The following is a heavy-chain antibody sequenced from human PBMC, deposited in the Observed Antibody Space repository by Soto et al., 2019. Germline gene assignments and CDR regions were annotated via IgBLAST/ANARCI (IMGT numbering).Heavy chain of an antibody. J-gene: IGHJ4*02. CDR2: IIPIFGTA. D-gene: IGHD2-8*01. V-gene: IGHV1-69*06. CDR1: GGTFSSYA. Sequence: ASVKVSCKASGGTFSSYAISWVRQAPGQGLEWMGGIIPIFGTANYAQKFQGRVTITADKSTSTAYMELSSLRSEDTAVYYCARSLGYCTNGVCSFDYWGQGTLVTVSS. CDR3: ARSLGYCTNGVCSFDY.